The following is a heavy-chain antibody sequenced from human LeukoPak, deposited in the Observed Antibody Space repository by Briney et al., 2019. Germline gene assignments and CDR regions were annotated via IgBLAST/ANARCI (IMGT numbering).Heavy chain of an antibody. J-gene: IGHJ4*02. V-gene: IGHV4-59*01. Sequence: SETLSLTCTVSGGSISSYYWSWIRQPPGKGLEWIGYIYYSGSTNYNPSLKSRVTISVDTSKNQFSLKLSSVTAADTAVYYCASTGSGSIWGGYYFDYWGQGTLVTVSS. CDR1: GGSISSYY. CDR3: ASTGSGSIWGGYYFDY. CDR2: IYYSGST. D-gene: IGHD3-22*01.